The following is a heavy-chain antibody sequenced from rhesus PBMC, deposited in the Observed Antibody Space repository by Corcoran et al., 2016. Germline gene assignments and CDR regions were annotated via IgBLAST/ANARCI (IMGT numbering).Heavy chain of an antibody. J-gene: IGHJ4*01. V-gene: IGHV4-93*02. D-gene: IGHD4-29*01. CDR3: ARLEGSTDFDY. CDR2: IYGIGGST. Sequence: QLQLQESGPGLVKPSETLSLTCAVSGGSISGGYGWSWIRQPPGKGLEWIGGIYGIGGSTEYNPSLKSRVTISIDTSKNQFSLKLSSVTAADTAVYYCARLEGSTDFDYWGQGVLVTVSS. CDR1: GGSISGGYG.